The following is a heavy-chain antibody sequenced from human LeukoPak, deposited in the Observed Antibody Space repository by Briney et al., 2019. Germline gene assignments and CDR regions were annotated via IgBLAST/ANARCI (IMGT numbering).Heavy chain of an antibody. J-gene: IGHJ5*02. Sequence: SETLSLTCTVSGGSISSYYWSWIRQPAGKGLEWIERIYTSGSTNYNPSLESRVTMSVDTSKNQFSLKLSSVTAADTAVYYCARDKSYGSGSYYTSNWFDPWGQGTLVTVSS. V-gene: IGHV4-4*07. CDR1: GGSISSYY. CDR2: IYTSGST. D-gene: IGHD3-10*01. CDR3: ARDKSYGSGSYYTSNWFDP.